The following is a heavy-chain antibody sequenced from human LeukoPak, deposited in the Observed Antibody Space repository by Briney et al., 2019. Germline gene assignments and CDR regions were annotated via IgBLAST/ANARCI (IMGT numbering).Heavy chain of an antibody. CDR2: INHSGST. CDR3: ASSGIAVAGNNWFDP. D-gene: IGHD6-19*01. J-gene: IGHJ5*02. V-gene: IGHV4-34*01. Sequence: SETLSLTCAVYGGSFSGYYWSWIRQPPGKGLEWIGEINHSGSTNYNPSLKSRVTISVDTSKNQFSRKLSSVTAADTAVYYCASSGIAVAGNNWFDPWGQGTLVTVSS. CDR1: GGSFSGYY.